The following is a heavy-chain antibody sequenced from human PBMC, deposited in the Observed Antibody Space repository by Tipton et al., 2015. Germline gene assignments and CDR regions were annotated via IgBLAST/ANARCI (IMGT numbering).Heavy chain of an antibody. D-gene: IGHD2-2*01. CDR1: GFTFSSYG. V-gene: IGHV3-33*01. J-gene: IGHJ4*02. CDR3: ASDYCSSTTCFGFFDY. CDR2: LWNDGSNK. Sequence: SLRLSCAASGFTFSSYGMHWVRQAPGKGLEWVAGLWNDGSNKYYAESVKGRFTISRDNSKTTLYLQMNSLRVEDTAVYFCASDYCSSTTCFGFFDYWGQGTLVTVSS.